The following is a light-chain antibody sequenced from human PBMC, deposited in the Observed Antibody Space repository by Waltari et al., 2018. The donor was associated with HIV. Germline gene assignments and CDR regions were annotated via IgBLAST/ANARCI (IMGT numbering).Light chain of an antibody. J-gene: IGLJ3*02. CDR3: CSYAGSSTWV. CDR1: SSAVGSYSL. CDR2: EFT. V-gene: IGLV2-23*02. Sequence: SALTQPASVSASPGQSITISCAGTSSAVGSYSLVSWYQQHPDKAPKLIIYEFTKRPSGISNRFSGSKSGNTASLTISGLQAEDEADYYCCSYAGSSTWVFGGGTKLTVL.